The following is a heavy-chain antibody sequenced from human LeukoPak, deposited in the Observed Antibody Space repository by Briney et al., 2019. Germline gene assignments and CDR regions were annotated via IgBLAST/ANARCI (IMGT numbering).Heavy chain of an antibody. CDR2: IKQDGSEI. Sequence: GGSLRLSCAASGFTFSNYWMSWVRQAPGKELEWVANIKQDGSEIYYVDSVKGRFTISRDNAKNSLYLQMNSLRAEDTAVYYCASPPVPTAYWGQGTLVTVSS. V-gene: IGHV3-7*03. CDR1: GFTFSNYW. J-gene: IGHJ4*02. CDR3: ASPPVPTAY.